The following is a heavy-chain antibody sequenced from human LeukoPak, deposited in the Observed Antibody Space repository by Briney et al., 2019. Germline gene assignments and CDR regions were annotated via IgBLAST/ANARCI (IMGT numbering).Heavy chain of an antibody. CDR3: AVAYCGGDCYSGYYYGMDV. CDR1: GYSFTSYW. CDR2: IYPGDSDT. Sequence: GESLKISCKGSGYSFTSYWIGWVRPMPGKGLEWMGIIYPGDSDTRYSPSFQGQVTISADKSISTAYLQWSSLKASDTAMYYCAVAYCGGDCYSGYYYGMDVWGQGTTVTVSS. D-gene: IGHD2-21*02. V-gene: IGHV5-51*01. J-gene: IGHJ6*02.